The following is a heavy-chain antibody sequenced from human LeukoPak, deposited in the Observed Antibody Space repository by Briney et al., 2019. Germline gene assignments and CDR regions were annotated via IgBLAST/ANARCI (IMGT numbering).Heavy chain of an antibody. CDR2: INHSGST. V-gene: IGHV4-34*01. CDR1: GGSFSGYY. Sequence: SETLSLTCAVYGGSFSGYYWSWIRQPPGKGLEWIGEINHSGSTNCNPSLKSRVTISVDTSKNQFSLKLSSVTAADTAVYYCAREDIGYCSSTSCRYYYCYGMDVWGQGTAVTVSS. D-gene: IGHD2-2*01. J-gene: IGHJ6*02. CDR3: AREDIGYCSSTSCRYYYCYGMDV.